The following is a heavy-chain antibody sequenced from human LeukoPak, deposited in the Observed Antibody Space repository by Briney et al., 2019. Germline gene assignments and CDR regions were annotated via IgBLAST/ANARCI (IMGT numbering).Heavy chain of an antibody. D-gene: IGHD2-2*01. Sequence: SETLSLTCTVSGGSISSYYWSWIRQPPGKGLEWIGYIYYSGSTNYNPSLKSRVTISVDTSKNQFSPKLSSVTAADTAVYYCAGVNPVDNWFDPWGQGTLVTVSS. CDR1: GGSISSYY. J-gene: IGHJ5*02. CDR3: AGVNPVDNWFDP. V-gene: IGHV4-59*01. CDR2: IYYSGST.